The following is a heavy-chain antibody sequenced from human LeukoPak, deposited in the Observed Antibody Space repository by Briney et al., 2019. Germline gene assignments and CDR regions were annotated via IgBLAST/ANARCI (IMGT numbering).Heavy chain of an antibody. CDR2: IYSGGST. D-gene: IGHD4-23*01. CDR3: ARDYGGNSEALGY. CDR1: GFTVSSNY. J-gene: IGHJ4*02. Sequence: GGSLRLSCAASGFTVSSNYMSWVRQAPGKGLEWVSVIYSGGSTYYADSVKGRFTISRDNSKNTLYLQMNSLRAEDTAVYYCARDYGGNSEALGYWGQGTLVTVSS. V-gene: IGHV3-53*01.